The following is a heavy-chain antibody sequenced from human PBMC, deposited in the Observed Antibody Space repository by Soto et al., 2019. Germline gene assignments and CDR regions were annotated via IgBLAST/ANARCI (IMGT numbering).Heavy chain of an antibody. CDR1: GFTFSRYA. CDR3: AKPESSYSWGNGPDY. Sequence: LRLSCAASGFTFSRYAMTWVRQAPGKGLEWVSGVGGSGGRTYYADSVKGRFTISRDNSKNTLFLQMNSLRAEDTAEYYCAKPESSYSWGNGPDYWGQGTLVTVSS. CDR2: VGGSGGRT. V-gene: IGHV3-23*01. J-gene: IGHJ4*02. D-gene: IGHD3-22*01.